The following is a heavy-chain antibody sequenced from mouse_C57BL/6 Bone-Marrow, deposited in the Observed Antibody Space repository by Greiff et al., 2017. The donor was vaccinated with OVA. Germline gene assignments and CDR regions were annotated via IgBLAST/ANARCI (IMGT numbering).Heavy chain of an antibody. Sequence: QVQLQQPGAELVRPGTSVKLSCKASGYTFTSYWMHWVKQRPGQGLEWIGVIDPSDSYTNYNQKFKGKATLTVDTTSSTSYLQLSSLTSEDSAVYYFADSNYAEYYFAYWGPGTTLTVSS. CDR3: ADSNYAEYYFAY. CDR1: GYTFTSYW. J-gene: IGHJ2*01. D-gene: IGHD2-5*01. CDR2: IDPSDSYT. V-gene: IGHV1-59*01.